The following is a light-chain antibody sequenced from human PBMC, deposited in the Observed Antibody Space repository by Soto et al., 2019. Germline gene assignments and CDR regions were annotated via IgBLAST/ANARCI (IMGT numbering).Light chain of an antibody. CDR3: QQFKSGTWT. J-gene: IGKJ1*01. V-gene: IGKV1-12*01. Sequence: DIQMTQSPSSVSASVGDRITITCRASQDIGGRLAWFQQKPGKAPKLLLYDVSSLESGVPSRFSGSGSGTEFILTINGLQPDDFATYFCQQFKSGTWTFGQGTKVDIK. CDR1: QDIGGR. CDR2: DVS.